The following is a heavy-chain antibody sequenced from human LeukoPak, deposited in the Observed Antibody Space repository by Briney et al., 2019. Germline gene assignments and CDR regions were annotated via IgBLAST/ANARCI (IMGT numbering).Heavy chain of an antibody. J-gene: IGHJ4*02. Sequence: TGGSLRLSCAASGFTFSSYAMSWVRQAPGKGLEWVSAISGSGGSTYNADSVKGRFTISRDNSKNTLYLQMYSLRAEDTAVYYCAKTHGATDYWGQGTLVTVSS. CDR2: ISGSGGST. D-gene: IGHD4-17*01. CDR1: GFTFSSYA. CDR3: AKTHGATDY. V-gene: IGHV3-23*01.